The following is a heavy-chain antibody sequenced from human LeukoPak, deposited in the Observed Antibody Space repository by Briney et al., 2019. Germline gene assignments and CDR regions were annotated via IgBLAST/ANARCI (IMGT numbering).Heavy chain of an antibody. V-gene: IGHV1-46*01. CDR2: MHPTGDST. CDR1: GYTFTKYY. D-gene: IGHD3-3*01. J-gene: IGHJ4*02. Sequence: ASVKVSCKASGYTFTKYYMNWVRQAPGQGLEWMGIMHPTGDSTNYAQKFQGRVTLTRDTSTGTFYMELSSLTSEDTAVYYCARHDFDLPMIYSFFFHLGQGNLVTVSS. CDR3: ARHDFDLPMIYSFFFH.